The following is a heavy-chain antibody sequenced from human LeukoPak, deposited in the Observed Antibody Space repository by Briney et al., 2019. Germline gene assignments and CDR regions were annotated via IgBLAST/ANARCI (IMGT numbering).Heavy chain of an antibody. CDR3: ARAGVKDAFDI. J-gene: IGHJ3*02. CDR2: IHYSGST. V-gene: IGHV4-59*08. Sequence: SETLSLTCTVSGVSISNYYWNWIRLPPGKGLEWIGYIHYSGSTNYNPSLKSRVTISVDTSKNQFSLKLTSVTAADTAVYYCARAGVKDAFDIWGQGTVVTVSS. CDR1: GVSISNYY. D-gene: IGHD3-10*01.